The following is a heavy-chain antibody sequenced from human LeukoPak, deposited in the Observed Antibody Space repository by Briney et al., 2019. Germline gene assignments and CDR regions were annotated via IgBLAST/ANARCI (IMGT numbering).Heavy chain of an antibody. D-gene: IGHD2-15*01. J-gene: IGHJ3*02. Sequence: PSETLSLTCSVSGGSLSSYYWSWIRQPPGKGLEWIGYIYYSGSTNYNPSLKSRVTISVDTSKNQFSLKLSSVTAADTAVYYCARAIGYCSGGSCYPDAFDIWGQGTMVTVSS. CDR3: ARAIGYCSGGSCYPDAFDI. V-gene: IGHV4-59*12. CDR1: GGSLSSYY. CDR2: IYYSGST.